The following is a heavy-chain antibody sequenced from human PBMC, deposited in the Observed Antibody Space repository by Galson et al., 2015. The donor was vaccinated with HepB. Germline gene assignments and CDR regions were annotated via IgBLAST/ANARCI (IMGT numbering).Heavy chain of an antibody. D-gene: IGHD3-10*01. Sequence: SLRLSCAASGFTFSDYYMSWIRQAPGKGLEWVSYISGSGNIIFYADSVKGRFTISRDNAKNLQYLQMNSLRAEDTAVYYCARDRGGVYDYWGQGTLVTVSS. CDR2: ISGSGNII. CDR3: ARDRGGVYDY. V-gene: IGHV3-11*01. J-gene: IGHJ4*02. CDR1: GFTFSDYY.